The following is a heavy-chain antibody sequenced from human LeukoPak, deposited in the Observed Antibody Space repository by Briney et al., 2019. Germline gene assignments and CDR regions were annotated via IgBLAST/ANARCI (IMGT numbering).Heavy chain of an antibody. D-gene: IGHD1-26*01. J-gene: IGHJ4*02. Sequence: PSETLSLTCTVSGDSITTYYWSWLRQPAGKGLEWNGYIFYSGSTSYNPSLKSRVTISIDTSKNQFSLKLSSVTAADTAVYYCARLLSGSSLPFESWGQGTLVTVSS. V-gene: IGHV4-59*01. CDR3: ARLLSGSSLPFES. CDR2: IFYSGST. CDR1: GDSITTYY.